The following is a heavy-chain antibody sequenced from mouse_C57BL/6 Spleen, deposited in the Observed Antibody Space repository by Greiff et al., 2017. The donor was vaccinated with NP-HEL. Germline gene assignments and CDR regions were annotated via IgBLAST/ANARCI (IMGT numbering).Heavy chain of an antibody. J-gene: IGHJ3*01. V-gene: IGHV1-9*01. CDR1: GYTFTGYW. CDR2: IIPGSGNT. D-gene: IGHD1-1*01. CDR3: AREHYGSLAY. Sequence: VQLKQSGAELMKPGASVKLSCKATGYTFTGYWIYWVKQRPGHGLEWIGEIIPGSGNTNYNEKFKGTATFTADTSSNTAYMQLSSLTTEDSAIYDCAREHYGSLAYWGQGTLVTVSA.